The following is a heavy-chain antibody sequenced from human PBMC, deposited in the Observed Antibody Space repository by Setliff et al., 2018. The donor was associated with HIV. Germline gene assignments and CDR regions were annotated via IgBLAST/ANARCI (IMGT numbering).Heavy chain of an antibody. J-gene: IGHJ4*02. D-gene: IGHD4-17*01. CDR2: IYQSGTT. V-gene: IGHV4-38-2*01. CDR3: ARVGTTVTSRLDY. Sequence: SETLSLTCAVSGFSISSGFFWGWVRQPPGKGLEWIGSIYQSGTTYYNPALNSRFTISVDTSKNQFSLRLTSVTAADTAVYFCARVGTTVTSRLDYWGQGTLVTVSS. CDR1: GFSISSGFF.